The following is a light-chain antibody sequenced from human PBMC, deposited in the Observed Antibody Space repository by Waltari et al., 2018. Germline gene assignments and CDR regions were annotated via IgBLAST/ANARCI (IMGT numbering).Light chain of an antibody. CDR1: RGHSNYA. Sequence: QLVLTQSPSASASLGASVKLPCTLSRGHSNYAIAWPQQQPEKGPRYLMRLNSDGSHNKGDGIPDRFSGSSSGAERYLTISSLQSEDEADYYCQTWGTGIRVFGGGTKLTVL. CDR3: QTWGTGIRV. J-gene: IGLJ2*01. V-gene: IGLV4-69*01. CDR2: LNSDGSH.